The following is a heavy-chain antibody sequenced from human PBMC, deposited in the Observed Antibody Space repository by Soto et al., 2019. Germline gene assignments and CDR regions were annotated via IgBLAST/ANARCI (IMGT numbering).Heavy chain of an antibody. CDR3: ASSSSGTTVGRYYYGMDV. J-gene: IGHJ6*02. D-gene: IGHD1-1*01. Sequence: QVQLVQSGAEVKKPGSSVKVSCKASGGTFSSYAISWVRQAPGQGLEWMGGIIPIFGTANYAQKFQGRVTITADESTSTAYMELSSLRSEDTAVYYCASSSSGTTVGRYYYGMDVWGQGTTVTVSS. CDR2: IIPIFGTA. V-gene: IGHV1-69*12. CDR1: GGTFSSYA.